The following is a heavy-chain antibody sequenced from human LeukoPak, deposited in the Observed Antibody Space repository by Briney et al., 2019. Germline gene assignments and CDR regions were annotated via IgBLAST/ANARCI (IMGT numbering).Heavy chain of an antibody. Sequence: RASVTVSCTASGYTFTSYGISWVRQAPGQGLEWMGWISAYNGNTNYAQKLQGRVTMTTDTSTSTAYMELRSLRSDDTAVYYCASDPSYDYVWGSYHRYFDYWGQGTLVTVSS. V-gene: IGHV1-18*01. CDR2: ISAYNGNT. CDR3: ASDPSYDYVWGSYHRYFDY. D-gene: IGHD3-16*02. J-gene: IGHJ4*02. CDR1: GYTFTSYG.